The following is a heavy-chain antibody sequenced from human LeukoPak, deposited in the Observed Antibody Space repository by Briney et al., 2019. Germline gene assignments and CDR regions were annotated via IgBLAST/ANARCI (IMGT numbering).Heavy chain of an antibody. CDR3: ARDRRVDYYYYMDV. V-gene: IGHV3-7*01. CDR2: IKQDGSEK. J-gene: IGHJ6*03. CDR1: GFIFRTYW. D-gene: IGHD2-15*01. Sequence: PGGSLRLSCAASGFIFRTYWMSWVRQAPGKGLEWVANIKQDGSEKYYADSVKGRFTISRDNAKNSLYLQMNSLRAEDTAVYYCARDRRVDYYYYMDVWGKGTTVTVSS.